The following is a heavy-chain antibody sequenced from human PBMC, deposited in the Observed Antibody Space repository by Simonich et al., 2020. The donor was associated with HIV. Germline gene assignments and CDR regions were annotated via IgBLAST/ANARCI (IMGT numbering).Heavy chain of an antibody. CDR3: ARGAEGATTQSY. Sequence: QVQPQQWGAGLLKPSETLSLTCAVYGGSFSGYYWSWIRQPPGKGLEWIGEINHSGSTNYNPSLKSRVTISVDTSENQFSLKLSSVTAADTAVYYCARGAEGATTQSYWGQGTLVTVSS. CDR1: GGSFSGYY. V-gene: IGHV4-34*01. J-gene: IGHJ4*02. CDR2: INHSGST. D-gene: IGHD1-26*01.